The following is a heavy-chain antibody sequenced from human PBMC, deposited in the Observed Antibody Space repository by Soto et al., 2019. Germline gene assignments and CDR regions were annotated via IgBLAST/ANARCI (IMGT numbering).Heavy chain of an antibody. CDR3: AREEAAYCRGGSCYAYNSGRGNYYYYGMDV. D-gene: IGHD2-15*01. CDR2: IIPLNGPA. CDR1: GGTFSSYG. V-gene: IGHV1-69*01. J-gene: IGHJ6*02. Sequence: QVQLVQSGAEVKNPGSSVKVSCKASGGTFSSYGISWVRQAPGQGLEWMGGIIPLNGPADYAQKFQGKATITADESTSTAYMELSSLRSEDTAVYYCAREEAAYCRGGSCYAYNSGRGNYYYYGMDVWGQGTTVTVS.